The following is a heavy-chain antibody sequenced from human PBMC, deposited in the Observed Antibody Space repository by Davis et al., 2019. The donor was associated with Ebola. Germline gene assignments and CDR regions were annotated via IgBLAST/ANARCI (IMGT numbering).Heavy chain of an antibody. Sequence: MPGGSLRLSCAVYGGSFSGYYWSWIRQPPGKGLEWIGEINHSGSTNYNPSLKSRVTISVDTSKNQFFLKLSSVTAADTAVYYCARGGVAARPFDYWGQGTLVTVSS. D-gene: IGHD6-6*01. CDR2: INHSGST. CDR3: ARGGVAARPFDY. V-gene: IGHV4-34*01. J-gene: IGHJ4*02. CDR1: GGSFSGYY.